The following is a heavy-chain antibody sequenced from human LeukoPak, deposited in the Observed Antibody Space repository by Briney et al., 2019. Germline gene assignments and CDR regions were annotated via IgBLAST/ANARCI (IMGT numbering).Heavy chain of an antibody. CDR2: IYHSGST. CDR1: GGSFSNYY. Sequence: SDTLSLTCTVSGGSFSNYYWGWIRQPQGKGLELIGYIYHSGSTNYNPSLKSRVTIAVDTSKKQFSLKLSSVTAADTAVYYCASSGYYFDSSAYYLKYWGQGTLVTVSS. CDR3: ASSGYYFDSSAYYLKY. V-gene: IGHV4-59*01. D-gene: IGHD3-22*01. J-gene: IGHJ4*02.